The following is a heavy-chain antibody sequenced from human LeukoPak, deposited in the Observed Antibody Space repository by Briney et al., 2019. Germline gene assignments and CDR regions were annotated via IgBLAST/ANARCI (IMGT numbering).Heavy chain of an antibody. CDR2: IKQDGSEK. CDR1: GFTFSSYW. Sequence: PGGSLRLSCAASGFTFSSYWMSWVRQAPGKGLEWVANIKQDGSEKYYVDSVKGRFTISRDNAKNSLYLQMNSLRAEDTAVYYCAREYSSSSVLYYYYGMDVWGQGTTVTVSS. D-gene: IGHD6-6*01. J-gene: IGHJ6*02. CDR3: AREYSSSSVLYYYYGMDV. V-gene: IGHV3-7*01.